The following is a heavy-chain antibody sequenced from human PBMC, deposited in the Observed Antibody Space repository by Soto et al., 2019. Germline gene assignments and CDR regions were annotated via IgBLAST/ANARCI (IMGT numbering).Heavy chain of an antibody. CDR2: INHSGST. V-gene: IGHV4-34*01. D-gene: IGHD6-13*01. Sequence: SETLSLTCAVYGGSFSGYYWSWIRQPPGKGLEWIGEINHSGSTNYNPSLKSRVTISVDTSKNQFSLKLSSVTAADTAVYYCARGIAAAGWEGNNWFDPWGQGTLVTVSS. CDR1: GGSFSGYY. J-gene: IGHJ5*02. CDR3: ARGIAAAGWEGNNWFDP.